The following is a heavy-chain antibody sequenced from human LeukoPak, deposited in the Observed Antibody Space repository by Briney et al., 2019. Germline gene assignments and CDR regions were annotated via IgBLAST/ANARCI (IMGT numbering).Heavy chain of an antibody. Sequence: QAGGSLRLSCAASGFTFSSYEMNWVRQAPGKRLEWVSYISSSGSTIYYADSVKGRFTISRDNAKNSLYLQMNSLRAEDTAVYYCARYPSSPYSLWEAVEAPHLDYWGQGTLVTVSS. D-gene: IGHD2-2*01. CDR3: ARYPSSPYSLWEAVEAPHLDY. CDR2: ISSSGSTI. CDR1: GFTFSSYE. J-gene: IGHJ4*02. V-gene: IGHV3-48*03.